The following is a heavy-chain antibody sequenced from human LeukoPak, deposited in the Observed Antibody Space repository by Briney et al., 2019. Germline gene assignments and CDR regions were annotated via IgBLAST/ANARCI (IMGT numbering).Heavy chain of an antibody. Sequence: GGSLRLSCAASGFTFSDYYMSWIRQAPGKGLEWVSYISSSGSTIYYADSVKGRFTISRDNAKNSLYLQMNSLRAEDTAVYYCARDRYSPNYYYMDVWGKGTTVTVPS. CDR3: ARDRYSPNYYYMDV. CDR2: ISSSGSTI. J-gene: IGHJ6*03. D-gene: IGHD2-21*01. V-gene: IGHV3-11*01. CDR1: GFTFSDYY.